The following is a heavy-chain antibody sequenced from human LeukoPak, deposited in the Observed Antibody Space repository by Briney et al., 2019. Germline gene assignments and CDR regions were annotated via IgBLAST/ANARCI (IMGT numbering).Heavy chain of an antibody. CDR2: IYSGGST. Sequence: PGGSLRLSCAASGFTFSSSYMSWVRQAAGKGLEWVSTIYSGGSTYYADSVKGRFTISRDNSKNTLYLQMNSLRAEDTAVYYCARARGYSGYESKFYYYGMDVWGQGTTVTVSS. CDR1: GFTFSSSY. J-gene: IGHJ6*02. CDR3: ARARGYSGYESKFYYYGMDV. V-gene: IGHV3-53*01. D-gene: IGHD5-12*01.